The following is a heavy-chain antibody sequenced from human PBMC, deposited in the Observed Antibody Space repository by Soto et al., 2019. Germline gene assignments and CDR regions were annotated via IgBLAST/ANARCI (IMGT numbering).Heavy chain of an antibody. CDR1: GFTVSNTY. D-gene: IGHD2-2*01. Sequence: EVQLVETGGGLIQLGGSLRLSCAASGFTVSNTYMTWVRQPPGKGLECVSVIYTAGGTNYADSVKGRFIISRDNSKNTLYLQMNSLRAEDTAVYYCARALPVAKGGFDPWGQGTLVTVSS. J-gene: IGHJ5*02. CDR3: ARALPVAKGGFDP. V-gene: IGHV3-53*02. CDR2: IYTAGGT.